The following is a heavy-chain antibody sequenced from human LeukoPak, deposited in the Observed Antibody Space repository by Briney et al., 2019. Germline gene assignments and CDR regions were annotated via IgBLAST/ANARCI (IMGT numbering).Heavy chain of an antibody. Sequence: SETLSHTCTVSGGSISSSSYYWGWIRQPPGKGLEWIGSIYYSGSTYYNPSLKSRVTISVDTSKNQFSLKLSSVTAADTAVYYCARESSIRITMIVVVTHAFDIWGQGTMVTVSS. CDR1: GGSISSSSYY. D-gene: IGHD3-22*01. J-gene: IGHJ3*02. CDR2: IYYSGST. V-gene: IGHV4-39*07. CDR3: ARESSIRITMIVVVTHAFDI.